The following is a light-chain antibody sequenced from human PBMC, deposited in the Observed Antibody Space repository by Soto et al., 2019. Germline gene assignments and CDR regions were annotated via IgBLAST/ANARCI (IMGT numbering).Light chain of an antibody. J-gene: IGKJ1*01. CDR3: QQYGSSPRT. CDR2: GAS. Sequence: EIVSTQSPGTLSLSPGDRATLSCRASQTISSNYLAWYQQKLGQAPRLLIFGASRRATGIPNRFSGGGSGTDFTLTISRLEPEDFAVYYCQQYGSSPRTFGQGTKVDIK. V-gene: IGKV3-20*01. CDR1: QTISSNY.